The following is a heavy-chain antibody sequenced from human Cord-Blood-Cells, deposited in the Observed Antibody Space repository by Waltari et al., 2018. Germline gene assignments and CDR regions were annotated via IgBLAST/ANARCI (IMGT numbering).Heavy chain of an antibody. V-gene: IGHV3-23*01. Sequence: EVQLLESGGGLVQPGGSLILSCAASGFTFSSYAMSWVRQAPGKGLEWVSAISGSGGSTYYADSVKGRFTISRDNSKNTLYLQMNSLRAEDTAVYYCASIRHGSGSYADYWGQGTLVTVSS. J-gene: IGHJ4*02. CDR3: ASIRHGSGSYADY. CDR1: GFTFSSYA. CDR2: ISGSGGST. D-gene: IGHD3-10*01.